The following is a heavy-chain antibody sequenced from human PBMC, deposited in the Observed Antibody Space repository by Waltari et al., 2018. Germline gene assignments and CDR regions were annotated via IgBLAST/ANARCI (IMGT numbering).Heavy chain of an antibody. V-gene: IGHV4-4*02. CDR3: VRAGYCSRSGCQTWAWD. J-gene: IGHJ4*02. D-gene: IGHD2-2*01. CDR2: IFHTAAT. Sequence: QVQLQESGPGLVKPSGTLSLTCAVSGGSITSLNWWTWVRQPPGKGLEWIGEIFHTAATSYNPSLKSRLAISVDKSKNQFSLKLSSVTVADTAVYYCVRAGYCSRSGCQTWAWDWGQGTLVTVSS. CDR1: GGSITSLNW.